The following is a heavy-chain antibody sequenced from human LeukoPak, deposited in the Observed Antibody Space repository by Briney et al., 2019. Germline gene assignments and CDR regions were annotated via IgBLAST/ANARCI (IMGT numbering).Heavy chain of an antibody. D-gene: IGHD2-8*01. Sequence: PGRSLSLSCAASGFTFDDYAMHWVRQAPGKGLEWVSGISWNSGTKGYADSVKGRFTISRDNAKNSLYLQMNSLRGEDAALYYCAVLHYYAMDVWGQGTTVTVSS. CDR1: GFTFDDYA. CDR2: ISWNSGTK. V-gene: IGHV3-9*01. J-gene: IGHJ6*02. CDR3: AVLHYYAMDV.